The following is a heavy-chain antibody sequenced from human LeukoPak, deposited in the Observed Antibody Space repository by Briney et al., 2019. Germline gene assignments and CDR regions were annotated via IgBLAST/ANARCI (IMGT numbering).Heavy chain of an antibody. CDR2: TYRGGST. CDR3: ARDSETETGWYYYGMDV. CDR1: GVIFGRNY. V-gene: IGHV3-53*01. D-gene: IGHD1-1*01. J-gene: IGHJ6*02. Sequence: PGASLRLSGGAPGVIFGRNYIDWFGQAPGKGLGGGAVTYRGGSTYYADSVKGRFTITRDNSKNTVYLQMNSLRAEDTAVYYCARDSETETGWYYYGMDVWGQGTTVTVSS.